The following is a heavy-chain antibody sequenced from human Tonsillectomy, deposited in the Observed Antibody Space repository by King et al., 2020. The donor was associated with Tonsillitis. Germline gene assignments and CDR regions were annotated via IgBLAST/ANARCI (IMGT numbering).Heavy chain of an antibody. CDR1: GFTFSNYA. Sequence: VQLVESGGGLVQPGGSLRLSCVASGFTFSNYAMSWVRQAPGKGLEWVSGISGSGFSTKVADSVRGRHTISRDNSRNTVYLEMSNLRPEDTAIYYCAKALGEASLPTLNFDYWGKGTLVTVSS. CDR3: AKALGEASLPTLNFDY. CDR2: ISGSGFST. V-gene: IGHV3-23*04. D-gene: IGHD3-16*01. J-gene: IGHJ4*02.